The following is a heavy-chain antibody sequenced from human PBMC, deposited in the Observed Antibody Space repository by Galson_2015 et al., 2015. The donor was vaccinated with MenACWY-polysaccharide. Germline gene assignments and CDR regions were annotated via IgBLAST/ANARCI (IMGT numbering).Heavy chain of an antibody. J-gene: IGHJ4*01. CDR2: MTYDGSDQ. CDR1: GFSFSSYG. Sequence: SLRLSCAASGFSFSSYGMHWVRQAPGKGLEWVTYMTYDGSDQNYARSVRGRFTISRDNSKSMLYLQMESLRPEDTAVYYCAKREARNSGPFDLWGHGTLFTVSS. D-gene: IGHD6-19*01. CDR3: AKREARNSGPFDL. V-gene: IGHV3-30*18.